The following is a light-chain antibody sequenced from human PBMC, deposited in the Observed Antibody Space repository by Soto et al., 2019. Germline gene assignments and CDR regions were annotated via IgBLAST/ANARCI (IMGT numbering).Light chain of an antibody. CDR2: GAS. CDR3: QQYNNWPPVT. Sequence: EIVMTQSPATLSVSPGERATLSCRASQSVGSNLAWYQRRPGQAPRLLIYGASTRATGIPARFSGSGSGTQFTLTISSLQSEDFAVYYCQQYNNWPPVTFGGGTKVEIK. V-gene: IGKV3-15*01. CDR1: QSVGSN. J-gene: IGKJ4*01.